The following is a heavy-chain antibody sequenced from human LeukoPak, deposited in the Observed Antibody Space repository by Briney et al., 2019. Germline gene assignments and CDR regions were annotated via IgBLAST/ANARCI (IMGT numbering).Heavy chain of an antibody. Sequence: SETPSLTCTVSGYSISSGYYWGWIRQPPGKGLEWIGSIYYSGSTYYNPSLKSRVTISVDTSKNQFSLKLSSVTAADTAAYYCARHRGGFDLWGQGTMVTVSS. V-gene: IGHV4-38-2*02. CDR3: ARHRGGFDL. CDR1: GYSISSGYY. J-gene: IGHJ3*01. CDR2: IYYSGST. D-gene: IGHD2-15*01.